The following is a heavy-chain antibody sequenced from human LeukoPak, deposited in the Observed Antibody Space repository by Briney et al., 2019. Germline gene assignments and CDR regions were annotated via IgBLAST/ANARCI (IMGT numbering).Heavy chain of an antibody. CDR3: ARTGIVVVPAADDAFDI. CDR1: GGSISSYY. CDR2: IYYSGST. Sequence: SETLSLTCTVSGGSISSYYLSWIRQPPGKRLEWIGYIYYSGSTNYNPSLKGRVTISVDTSKNQFSLKLSSVTAADTAVYYCARTGIVVVPAADDAFDIWGQGTMVTVSS. J-gene: IGHJ3*02. V-gene: IGHV4-59*01. D-gene: IGHD2-2*01.